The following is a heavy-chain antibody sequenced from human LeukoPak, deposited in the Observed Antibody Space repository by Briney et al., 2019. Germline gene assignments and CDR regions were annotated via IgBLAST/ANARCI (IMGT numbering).Heavy chain of an antibody. V-gene: IGHV3-30*18. Sequence: GRSLRLSCAASGFTFSSYGMHWVRQAPGKGLEWVAVISYDGSNKYYADSVKGRFTISRDNSKNTLYLQMNSLRAEDTAVYYCAKDTTYDSSGYIYYYGMDVWGQGTTVTVSS. J-gene: IGHJ6*02. CDR1: GFTFSSYG. CDR2: ISYDGSNK. D-gene: IGHD3-22*01. CDR3: AKDTTYDSSGYIYYYGMDV.